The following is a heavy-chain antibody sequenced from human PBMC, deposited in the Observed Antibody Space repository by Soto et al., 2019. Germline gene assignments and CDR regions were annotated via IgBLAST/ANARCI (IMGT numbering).Heavy chain of an antibody. CDR2: IYYSGST. Sequence: QLQLQESGPGLVKPSETLSLTCTVSGGSISSSSYYWGWIRQPPGKGLEWIGSIYYSGSTYYNPSLKSRVTISVETSKNRFSLKLSSVTAADTAVYYCASTGYCSGGSCVRGRFDPWGQGTLVTVSS. CDR3: ASTGYCSGGSCVRGRFDP. D-gene: IGHD2-15*01. J-gene: IGHJ5*02. V-gene: IGHV4-39*01. CDR1: GGSISSSSYY.